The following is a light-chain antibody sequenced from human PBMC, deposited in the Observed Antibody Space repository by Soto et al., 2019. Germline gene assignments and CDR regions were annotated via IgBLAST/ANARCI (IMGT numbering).Light chain of an antibody. CDR2: KAS. CDR3: QQYNSYPWT. V-gene: IGKV1-5*03. J-gene: IGKJ1*01. Sequence: DIQITQSPSTLSASVGDRVTITCRASQSISSWLAWYQQKPGKAPKLLIYKASNLESGVPSRFSGSGSGTEFTLTISSLQPDDLATYYCQQYNSYPWTFGQGTKVDI. CDR1: QSISSW.